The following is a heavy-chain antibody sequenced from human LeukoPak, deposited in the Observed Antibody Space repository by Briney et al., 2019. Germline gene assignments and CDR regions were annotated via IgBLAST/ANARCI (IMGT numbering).Heavy chain of an antibody. V-gene: IGHV3-11*01. Sequence: GGSLRLSCAASGLTFSDYYMSCIRQAPGKGLEWVSYISRGGSTVYYADSVKDRFTISRDNAKNSLYLQMNSLTADDTAVYYCAKAQQQLVTFDYWGQGTLVTVSS. J-gene: IGHJ4*02. D-gene: IGHD6-13*01. CDR3: AKAQQQLVTFDY. CDR1: GLTFSDYY. CDR2: ISRGGSTV.